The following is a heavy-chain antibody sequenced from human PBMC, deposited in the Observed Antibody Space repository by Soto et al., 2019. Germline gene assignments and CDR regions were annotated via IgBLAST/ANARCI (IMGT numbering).Heavy chain of an antibody. CDR2: IAGSGGST. Sequence: EVQLLESGGGLVQPGGSLRLSCAASGFTFSSYAMSWVRQAPGKGLEWVSAIAGSGGSTYYADSVKGRFTISRDNSKNTLYLQMSSLRAEDSAVYYCVKDHGRDKYDFYWGQGTLVTVSS. V-gene: IGHV3-23*01. D-gene: IGHD3-3*01. CDR3: VKDHGRDKYDFY. J-gene: IGHJ4*02. CDR1: GFTFSSYA.